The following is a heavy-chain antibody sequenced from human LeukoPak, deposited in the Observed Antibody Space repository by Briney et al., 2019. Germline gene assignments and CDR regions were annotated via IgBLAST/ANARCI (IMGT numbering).Heavy chain of an antibody. Sequence: PAGSLRLTCAASRFTFSSYGMSWVRQAQGKGAEWAANIKQDGSYNYYLASVKLPFTISRDNAKNSLYLQMNSLRAEDTAVYYCARDRLLVLWFGYQSPDAFDIWGQGTMVTVSS. V-gene: IGHV3-7*01. CDR1: RFTFSSYG. D-gene: IGHD3-10*01. J-gene: IGHJ3*02. CDR2: IKQDGSYN. CDR3: ARDRLLVLWFGYQSPDAFDI.